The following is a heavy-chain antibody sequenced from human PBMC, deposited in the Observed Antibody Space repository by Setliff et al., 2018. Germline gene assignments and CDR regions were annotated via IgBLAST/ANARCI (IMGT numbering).Heavy chain of an antibody. J-gene: IGHJ3*01. Sequence: SGPTLVNPTQTLTLTCTFSGFSLSTTETHVSWIRQPPGKAPEWLARLDWDDDKFYNTSLRSRLTLSKDTSKNQVILTMTNMDPADTATYYCARLPPLVQNNGASNHAFDVWGPGAVVPSPQ. CDR3: ARLPPLVQNNGASNHAFDV. V-gene: IGHV2-70*04. CDR2: LDWDDDK. D-gene: IGHD6-6*01. CDR1: GFSLSTTETH.